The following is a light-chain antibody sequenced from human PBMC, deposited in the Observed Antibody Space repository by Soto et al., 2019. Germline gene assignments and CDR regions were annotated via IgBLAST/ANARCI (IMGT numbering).Light chain of an antibody. CDR2: AAS. CDR1: QFTSND. Sequence: ATQMTQSPSSLSASVGDRVTITCRASQFTSNDLGWYQQKPGKAPKLLIFAASKLQSGVPSRFSGSGSGTDFTLTISSLQPEDFATYDCLQDYTYPLTFGGGTRVEIK. J-gene: IGKJ4*01. V-gene: IGKV1-6*02. CDR3: LQDYTYPLT.